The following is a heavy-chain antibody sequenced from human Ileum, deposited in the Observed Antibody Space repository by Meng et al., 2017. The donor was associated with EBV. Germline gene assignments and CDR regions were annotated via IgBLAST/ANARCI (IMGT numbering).Heavy chain of an antibody. CDR3: ARGRRNEPLFDY. J-gene: IGHJ4*02. D-gene: IGHD1-14*01. V-gene: IGHV1-69*13. Sequence: QVQLVQSGAEVKKXXSXVKVAXKTSGGSFSTHTFSWVRQAPGQGLEWMGGLIAVFDKTKAAPRFQDRVTFTADESTSTAYMELSSLTFDDTAVYFCARGRRNEPLFDYWGQGTMVTVSS. CDR1: GGSFSTHT. CDR2: LIAVFDKT.